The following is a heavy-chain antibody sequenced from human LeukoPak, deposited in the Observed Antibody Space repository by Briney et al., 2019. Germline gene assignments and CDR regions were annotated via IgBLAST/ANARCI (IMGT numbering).Heavy chain of an antibody. CDR2: IDNRGTA. Sequence: PSETLSLTCAVYGASYNAYYWSWIRQPPGKGLEWIGDIDNRGTATYNPSLKSRLTISADASKNQFSLMLNSVTDADTAVYYCAVGITILGVAASFDSWGQGNLVIVTS. CDR3: AVGITILGVAASFDS. CDR1: GASYNAYY. V-gene: IGHV4-34*01. D-gene: IGHD3-3*01. J-gene: IGHJ4*02.